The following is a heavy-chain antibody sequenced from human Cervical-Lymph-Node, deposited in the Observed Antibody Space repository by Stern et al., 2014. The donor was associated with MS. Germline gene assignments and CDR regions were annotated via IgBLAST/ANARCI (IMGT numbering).Heavy chain of an antibody. V-gene: IGHV5-51*01. J-gene: IGHJ4*02. CDR3: ARLHSSGPSYFDY. D-gene: IGHD6-25*01. CDR1: GYRFADHW. Sequence: VQLMQSGAEVKKPGESLKISCKGSGYRFADHWIVWVRQMPGKGLEWMGIVYPGDSDTRYSPSFQGQVTISADKANTTAYLQWSGLRASDSGIYYCARLHSSGPSYFDYWGQGTLVTVSS. CDR2: VYPGDSDT.